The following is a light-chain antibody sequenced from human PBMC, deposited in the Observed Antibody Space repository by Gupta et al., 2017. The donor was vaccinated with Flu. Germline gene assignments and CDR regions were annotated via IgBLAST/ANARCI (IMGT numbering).Light chain of an antibody. CDR2: DDR. CDR1: KLGRNP. CDR3: QGWYNSSDPPV. J-gene: IGLJ2*01. Sequence: TYWGNKLGRNPVHWCHQQPVHAPLLIIYDDRDRPSVYPYRFSGSNSVNTATLTISRVDAGDEADYYCQGWYNSSDPPVFGGGTKLTVL. V-gene: IGLV3-21*02.